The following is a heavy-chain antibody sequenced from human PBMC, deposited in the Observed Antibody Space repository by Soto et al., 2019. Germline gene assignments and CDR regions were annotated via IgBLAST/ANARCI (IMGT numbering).Heavy chain of an antibody. CDR3: ARDYEDQILEFAALDI. D-gene: IGHD5-12*01. CDR2: IFPMYGTP. CDR1: GGAFSRYA. Sequence: QVLLVQSGAEVKKPGSSVKVSCKASGGAFSRYAISWVRQAPGQGLEWVGGIFPMYGTPVYAQKLQGRVTLTADEATITAYMELSGLRYVDTACYYCARDYEDQILEFAALDIWGQGKMVTGS. J-gene: IGHJ3*02. V-gene: IGHV1-69*01.